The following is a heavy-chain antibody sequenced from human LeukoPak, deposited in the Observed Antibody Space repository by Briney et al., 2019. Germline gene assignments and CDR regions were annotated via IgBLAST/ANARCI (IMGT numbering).Heavy chain of an antibody. CDR2: TNTYNGNT. CDR1: GYTLTSYG. V-gene: IGHV1-18*01. CDR3: VRVSSSRGKLDAFDI. Sequence: ASVRVSCKASGYTLTSYGISWVRQASGQGLVCMGWTNTYNGNTNYAQDLQDRVTMTIDTSTSTAYMELRSLRSDDTALYYCVRVSSSRGKLDAFDIWGQGTMVTVSS. J-gene: IGHJ3*02. D-gene: IGHD6-6*01.